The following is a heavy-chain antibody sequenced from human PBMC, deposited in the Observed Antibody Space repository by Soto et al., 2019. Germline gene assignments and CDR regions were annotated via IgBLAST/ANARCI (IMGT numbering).Heavy chain of an antibody. D-gene: IGHD1-7*01. V-gene: IGHV1-18*01. CDR3: ARGAYNWNYYTRSGPYFDY. Sequence: ASVKVSCKASGYTFTSYGISWVRQAPGQGLEWMGWNSAYNGNTNYAQKLQGRVTMTTDTSTSTAYMELRSLRSDDTAVYYCARGAYNWNYYTRSGPYFDYWGQGTLVTVSS. J-gene: IGHJ4*02. CDR1: GYTFTSYG. CDR2: NSAYNGNT.